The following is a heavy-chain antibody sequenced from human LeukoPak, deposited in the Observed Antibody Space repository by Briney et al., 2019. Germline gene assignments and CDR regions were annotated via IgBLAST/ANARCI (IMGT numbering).Heavy chain of an antibody. J-gene: IGHJ4*02. CDR2: INHSGST. Sequence: SETLSLTCAVYGGSFSGYYWSWIRQPPGKGLEWIGEINHSGSTNYNPSLKSRVTISVDTSKNQFSLKLSSVTAADTAVYYCASEVVPAAKGYYFDYWGQGTLVTVSS. V-gene: IGHV4-34*01. CDR3: ASEVVPAAKGYYFDY. D-gene: IGHD2-2*01. CDR1: GGSFSGYY.